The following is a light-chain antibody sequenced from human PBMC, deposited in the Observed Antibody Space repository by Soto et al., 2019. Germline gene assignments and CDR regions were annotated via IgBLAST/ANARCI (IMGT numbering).Light chain of an antibody. Sequence: QSALTQPRSASGSPGQSITISCTGTSSDVGGYNYVSWYQQHPGKAPKLMIYEGSKRPSGVSNRFSGSKSGNTASLTISGLQAEDEADYYCCSYAGSSTSYVFGTGTKVTVL. CDR2: EGS. J-gene: IGLJ1*01. CDR1: SSDVGGYNY. V-gene: IGLV2-23*01. CDR3: CSYAGSSTSYV.